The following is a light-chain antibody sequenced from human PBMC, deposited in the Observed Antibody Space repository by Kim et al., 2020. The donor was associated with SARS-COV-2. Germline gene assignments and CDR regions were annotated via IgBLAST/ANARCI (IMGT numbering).Light chain of an antibody. CDR3: QQVNSFPLT. Sequence: IQLTQSPSSLSASVGDRVTITCRASQGISSHLVWYQQKPGKAPELLIYTASTLQSGVPSRFSGSGSGTDFTLTISSLQPEDFATYYCQQVNSFPLTFGGGTKVEIK. CDR1: QGISSH. CDR2: TAS. J-gene: IGKJ4*01. V-gene: IGKV1-9*01.